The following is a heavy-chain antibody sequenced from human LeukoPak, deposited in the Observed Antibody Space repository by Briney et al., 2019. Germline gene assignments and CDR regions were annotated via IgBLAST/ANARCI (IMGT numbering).Heavy chain of an antibody. CDR3: ARGRHSYESSDYYYEGDAFDI. CDR1: GYTFTNYG. CDR2: ISPYNDNT. D-gene: IGHD3-22*01. V-gene: IGHV1-18*01. Sequence: GGSVEVSCKTSGYTFTNYGLSWVRQAPGQGLEWMGWISPYNDNTNYAQKFQGRVTMTTDTSTRTAYMALSSLRTEDTAVYYCARGRHSYESSDYYYEGDAFDIWGQGTMVTVSS. J-gene: IGHJ3*02.